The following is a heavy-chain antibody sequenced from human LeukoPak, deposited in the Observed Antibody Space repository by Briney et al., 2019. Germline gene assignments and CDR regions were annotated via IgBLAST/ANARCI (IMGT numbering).Heavy chain of an antibody. CDR3: ARVPFITMVRGVIDY. CDR2: INHSGST. Sequence: SETLSLTCAVYGGSFSGYYWSWIRQPPGKGLECIGEINHSGSTNYNPSLKSRVTISVDTSKNQFSLKLSSVTAADTAVYYCARVPFITMVRGVIDYWGQGTLVTVSS. J-gene: IGHJ4*02. D-gene: IGHD3-10*01. V-gene: IGHV4-34*01. CDR1: GGSFSGYY.